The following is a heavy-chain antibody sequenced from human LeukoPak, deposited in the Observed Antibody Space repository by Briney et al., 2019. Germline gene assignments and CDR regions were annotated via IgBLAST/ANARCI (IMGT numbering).Heavy chain of an antibody. CDR3: ARYGRSRVLLRLRGPNWFDP. J-gene: IGHJ5*02. CDR2: IYHSGRT. CDR1: GYSISSGYY. Sequence: PSETLSLTCTVSGYSISSGYYWGWIRQPPGKELEWIGSIYHSGRTYYNPSLKSRVTISVDTPKNQFSLKLSSVTAADTAVYYCARYGRSRVLLRLRGPNWFDPWGQGTLVTVSS. D-gene: IGHD3-3*01. V-gene: IGHV4-38-2*02.